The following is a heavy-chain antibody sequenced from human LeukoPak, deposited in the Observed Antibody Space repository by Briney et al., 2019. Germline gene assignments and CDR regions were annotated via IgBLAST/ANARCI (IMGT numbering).Heavy chain of an antibody. CDR3: ARVGSSISRHWFNP. J-gene: IGHJ5*02. CDR2: ISGSGGSI. CDR1: GFAFSSYA. Sequence: GGSLRLSCTASGFAFSSYAMTWVRQAPGKGLEWVSGISGSGGSIDYADSVKGRFTIDRDNSKNTLHLQMNSLRAEDTAVYYCARVGSSISRHWFNPWGQGTLVTVSS. D-gene: IGHD6-13*01. V-gene: IGHV3-23*01.